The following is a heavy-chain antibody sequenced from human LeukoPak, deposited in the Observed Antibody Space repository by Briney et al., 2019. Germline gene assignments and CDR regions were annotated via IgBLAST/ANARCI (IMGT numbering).Heavy chain of an antibody. CDR1: GFTFDDYG. D-gene: IGHD6-25*01. CDR2: INWNGGST. CDR3: ARAPASWASGRLPDDY. Sequence: PGGSLRLSCAASGFTFDDYGMSWVRQAPGKGLEWVSGINWNGGSTGYADSVKGRFTISRDNAKNSLYLQMNSLRAEDTALYYCARAPASWASGRLPDDYWGQGTLVTVSS. J-gene: IGHJ4*02. V-gene: IGHV3-20*04.